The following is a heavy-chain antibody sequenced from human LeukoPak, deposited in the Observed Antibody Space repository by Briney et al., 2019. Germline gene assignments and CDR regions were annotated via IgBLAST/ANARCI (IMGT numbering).Heavy chain of an antibody. D-gene: IGHD3-3*01. CDR2: ISYDGSNK. J-gene: IGHJ6*03. Sequence: GGSLRLSCAASGFTFSSYAMSWVRQAPGKGLEWVAVISYDGSNKYYADSVKGRFTISRDNSKNTLYLQMNSLRAEDTAVYYCAKDTAYYDFWSGYYTGGPYYYMDVWGKGTTVTVSS. V-gene: IGHV3-30*18. CDR1: GFTFSSYA. CDR3: AKDTAYYDFWSGYYTGGPYYYMDV.